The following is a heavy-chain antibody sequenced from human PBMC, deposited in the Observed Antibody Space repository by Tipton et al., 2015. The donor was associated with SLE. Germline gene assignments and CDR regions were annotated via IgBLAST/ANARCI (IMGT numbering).Heavy chain of an antibody. CDR2: TY. J-gene: IGHJ5*02. Sequence: TLFLTCTVSGGSISSYYWSWIRQPAGKGLEWMGSTYYNPSLKSRVTISVDTSKNQFSLKLSSVTAADTAVYYCARVAQGNWFDPWGQGTLVTVSS. CDR1: GGSISSYY. V-gene: IGHV4-4*08. CDR3: ARVAQGNWFDP.